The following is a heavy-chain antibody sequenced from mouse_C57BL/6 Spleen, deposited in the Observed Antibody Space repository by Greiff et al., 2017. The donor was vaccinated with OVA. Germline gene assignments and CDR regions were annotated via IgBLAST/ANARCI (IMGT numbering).Heavy chain of an antibody. D-gene: IGHD2-4*01. V-gene: IGHV1-59*01. CDR3: ARDDYDRYYAMDY. J-gene: IGHJ4*01. CDR1: GYTFTSYW. CDR2: IDPSDSYT. Sequence: QVQLQQPGAELVRPGTSVKLSCKASGYTFTSYWMHWVKQRPGQGLEWIGVIDPSDSYTNYNQKFKGKATLTVDTSSSTAYMQLSSLTSEDSAVYYCARDDYDRYYAMDYWGQGTSVTVSS.